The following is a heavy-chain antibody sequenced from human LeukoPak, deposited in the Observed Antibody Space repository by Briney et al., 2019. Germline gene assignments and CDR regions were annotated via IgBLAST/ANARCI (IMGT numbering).Heavy chain of an antibody. V-gene: IGHV3-11*01. CDR2: ISRGGNTI. Sequence: GGSLRLSCAASGFSFSDHYMSWIRQAPGKGLEWVSYISRGGNTIYYADSVKGRFTISRDNAKNFLYLQMDSLRAEDTAMYYCAGKSGVSGFFDSWGQGTLVTVSS. J-gene: IGHJ4*02. CDR3: AGKSGVSGFFDS. D-gene: IGHD5/OR15-5a*01. CDR1: GFSFSDHY.